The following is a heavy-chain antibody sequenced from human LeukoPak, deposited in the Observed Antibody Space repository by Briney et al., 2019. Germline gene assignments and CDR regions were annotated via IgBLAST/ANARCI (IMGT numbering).Heavy chain of an antibody. CDR2: IGGSIGST. Sequence: PGGSLRLSCAASGFIFSNYGMHWVRQTPGKGLEWVAVIGGSIGSTYYADSVKGRFTISRDNSKNTLYLQMNSLRAEDTAVYYCAKDAVDNILTGYYLDYWGQGTLVTVSS. CDR3: AKDAVDNILTGYYLDY. CDR1: GFIFSNYG. J-gene: IGHJ4*02. D-gene: IGHD3-9*01. V-gene: IGHV3-23*01.